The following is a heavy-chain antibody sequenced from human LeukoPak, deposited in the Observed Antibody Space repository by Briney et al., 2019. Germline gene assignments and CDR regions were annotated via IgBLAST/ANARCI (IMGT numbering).Heavy chain of an antibody. J-gene: IGHJ4*02. CDR2: IRYDGSNK. D-gene: IGHD6-13*01. V-gene: IGHV3-30*02. CDR1: AFTFSTYA. CDR3: ARGSSWYSAMDY. Sequence: GGSLRLSCAASAFTFSTYAMTWVRQAPGKGLEWVAFIRYDGSNKYYADSVKGRFTISRDNSKNTLYLQMNSLRAEDTAVYYCARGSSWYSAMDYWGQGTLVTVSS.